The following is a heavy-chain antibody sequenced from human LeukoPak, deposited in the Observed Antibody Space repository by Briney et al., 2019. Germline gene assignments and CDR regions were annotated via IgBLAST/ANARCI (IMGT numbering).Heavy chain of an antibody. CDR1: GGSFSGYY. Sequence: PSETLSLTCAVYGGSFSGYYWSWIRQPPGKGLEWIGEINHSGSTNYNPSLKSRVTISVDTSKNQFSLKLSSVTAADTAVYYCARGRVVYSSSARWFGPWGQGTLVTVSS. CDR3: ARGRVVYSSSARWFGP. D-gene: IGHD6-6*01. J-gene: IGHJ5*02. V-gene: IGHV4-34*01. CDR2: INHSGST.